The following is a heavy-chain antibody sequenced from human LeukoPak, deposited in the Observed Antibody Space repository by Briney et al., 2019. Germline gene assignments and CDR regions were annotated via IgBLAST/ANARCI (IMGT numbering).Heavy chain of an antibody. Sequence: GGSLRLSCAASGFTFSSYAMSWVRQAPGKGLEWVSAISGSGGSTYYADSVKGRFTISRDNSKNTLHLQMNSLRAEDTAVYYCARDKVYYYDSSGYSYYWYFDLWGRGTLVTVSS. V-gene: IGHV3-23*01. J-gene: IGHJ2*01. CDR1: GFTFSSYA. CDR3: ARDKVYYYDSSGYSYYWYFDL. D-gene: IGHD3-22*01. CDR2: ISGSGGST.